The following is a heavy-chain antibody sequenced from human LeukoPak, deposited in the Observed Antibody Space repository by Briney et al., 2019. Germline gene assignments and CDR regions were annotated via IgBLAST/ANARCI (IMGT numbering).Heavy chain of an antibody. CDR3: ARDPPRGSCIDY. CDR1: GFTFSSYS. J-gene: IGHJ4*02. V-gene: IGHV3-21*01. D-gene: IGHD2-15*01. CDR2: ISSSSSYI. Sequence: GGSLRLSCAASGFTFSSYSMNWVRQAPGKGLEWVSSISSSSSYIYYADSVKGRFTISRDNAKNSLYLQMNSLRAEDTAVYYYARDPPRGSCIDYWGQGTLVTVSS.